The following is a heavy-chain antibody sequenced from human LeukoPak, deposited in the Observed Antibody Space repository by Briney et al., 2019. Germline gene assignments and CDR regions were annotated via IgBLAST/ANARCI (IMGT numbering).Heavy chain of an antibody. J-gene: IGHJ4*02. CDR2: INPSTGGT. D-gene: IGHD6-13*01. CDR1: GYTYPNYY. CDR3: ARDLGDTSRFLWGNYFDH. V-gene: IGHV1-46*01. Sequence: ASVKVSCKASGYTYPNYYIHWVRQAPGQGLEWMAIINPSTGGTHYAQRFQGRVTVTRDTSTSTVYMELSSLRSEDTAVYYCARDLGDTSRFLWGNYFDHWGQGTLVTVSS.